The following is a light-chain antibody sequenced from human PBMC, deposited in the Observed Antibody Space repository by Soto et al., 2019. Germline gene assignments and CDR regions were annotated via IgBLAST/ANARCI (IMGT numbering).Light chain of an antibody. CDR2: AAS. CDR1: QGISSW. V-gene: IGKV1-12*01. CDR3: QHYVTWPLT. J-gene: IGKJ4*01. Sequence: DIQMTQSPSSVSASVGDRVTITCRASQGISSWLAWYQQKPGKAPKLQIYAASSLQSGVPSRFGGSGSGTDFTLPIPSLQSEDFAVYYCQHYVTWPLTFGGGTKVDIK.